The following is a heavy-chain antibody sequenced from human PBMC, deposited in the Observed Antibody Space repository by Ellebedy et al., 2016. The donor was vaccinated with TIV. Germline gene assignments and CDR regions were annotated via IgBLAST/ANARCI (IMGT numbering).Heavy chain of an antibody. CDR1: GFTFSSYA. J-gene: IGHJ4*02. Sequence: GESLKISCAASGFTFSSYAMTWVRQAPGKGLEWVSTILKSGGDTLYADSVKGRFTISRDNSKNTLYLQMSSLRAEDTALYYCAKSRSDWPGAADSWGQGTLVTVSS. V-gene: IGHV3-23*01. CDR3: AKSRSDWPGAADS. D-gene: IGHD6-19*01. CDR2: ILKSGGDT.